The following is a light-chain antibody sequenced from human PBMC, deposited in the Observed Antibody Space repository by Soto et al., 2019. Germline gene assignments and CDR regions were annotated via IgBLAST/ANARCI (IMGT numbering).Light chain of an antibody. CDR3: QQYGSSPWT. CDR2: LAS. CDR1: QSVSSSY. J-gene: IGKJ1*01. Sequence: DIVLTQSPGTLSSSPGERATLSCRASQSVSSSYLAWYQQKPGQAPRLPMYLASSRATGIPDRFSGSGSGTDFTLTISGLEPEDFAVYYCQQYGSSPWTFGQGTKVEIK. V-gene: IGKV3-20*01.